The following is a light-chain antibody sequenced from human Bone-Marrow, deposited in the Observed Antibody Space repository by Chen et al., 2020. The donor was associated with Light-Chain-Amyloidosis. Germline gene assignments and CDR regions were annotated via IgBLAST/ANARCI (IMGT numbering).Light chain of an antibody. CDR3: QAADSSGTYEEI. Sequence: SYELTQPPSVSVSPGQTARITCSGDDLPTKYAYWYQQKPGQAPVLVIHRDTARPSGISERFSGTREGTTVTLTISGFQAEDEADYHCQAADSSGTYEEIFGGGTKLTVL. CDR2: RDT. CDR1: DLPTKY. J-gene: IGLJ2*01. V-gene: IGLV3-25*03.